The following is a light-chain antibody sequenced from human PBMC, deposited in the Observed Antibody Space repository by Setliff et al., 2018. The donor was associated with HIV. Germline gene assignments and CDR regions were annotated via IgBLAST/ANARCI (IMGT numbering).Light chain of an antibody. CDR1: NNDIGDYNY. CDR3: SSWTGSSTLM. Sequence: QSVLTQPASVSGSPGQSITNSCTGSNNDIGDYNYVSWYQQHPVNTPKLIIYDVTNRPSGVSDRFSASKSGNTASLTISGLQADDEADYYCSSWTGSSTLMFGTGTKVTVL. J-gene: IGLJ1*01. V-gene: IGLV2-14*03. CDR2: DVT.